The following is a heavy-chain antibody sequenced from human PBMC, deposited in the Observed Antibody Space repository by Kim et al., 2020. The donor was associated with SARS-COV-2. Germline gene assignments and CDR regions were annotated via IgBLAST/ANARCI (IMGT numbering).Heavy chain of an antibody. CDR3: ARASSGYYSFDY. J-gene: IGHJ4*02. V-gene: IGHV5-51*01. D-gene: IGHD3-22*01. Sequence: RYSPSFQGQVTISADKSISTAYLQWSSLKASDTAMYYCARASSGYYSFDYWGQGTLVTVSS.